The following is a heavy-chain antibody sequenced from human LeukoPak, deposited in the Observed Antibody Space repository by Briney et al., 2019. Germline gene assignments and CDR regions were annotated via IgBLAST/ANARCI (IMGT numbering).Heavy chain of an antibody. CDR3: AINYYDSSGHSESPY. Sequence: ASVKVSCKASGYTSTGYYMHWVRQAPGQGLEWMGWINPNSGGTNYAQKFQGRVTMTRDTSISTAYMELSRLRSDDTAVYYCAINYYDSSGHSESPYWGQGTLVTVSS. CDR1: GYTSTGYY. J-gene: IGHJ4*02. D-gene: IGHD3-22*01. CDR2: INPNSGGT. V-gene: IGHV1-2*02.